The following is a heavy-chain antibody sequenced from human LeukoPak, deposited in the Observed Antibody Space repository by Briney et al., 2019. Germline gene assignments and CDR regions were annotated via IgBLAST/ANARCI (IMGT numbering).Heavy chain of an antibody. J-gene: IGHJ4*02. CDR3: ARATQGLRWYRYFDY. Sequence: SETLSLTCTVSGGSISSYYWSWIRQPPGKGLEWIGYIYYSGSTNYNPSLKSRVTISVDTSKNQFSLKLSSVTAADTAVYYCARATQGLRWYRYFDYWGQGTLVTVSS. D-gene: IGHD4-23*01. CDR1: GGSISSYY. V-gene: IGHV4-59*01. CDR2: IYYSGST.